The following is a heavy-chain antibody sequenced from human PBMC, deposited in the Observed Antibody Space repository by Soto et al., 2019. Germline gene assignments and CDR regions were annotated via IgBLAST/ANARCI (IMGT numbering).Heavy chain of an antibody. CDR1: GFTFSNYA. CDR2: ISGSGGST. Sequence: PGGSLRLSCAASGFTFSNYAMSWVRQAPGKGLEWVSTISGSGGSTYYADSVKGRFAISRDNSKNTLYLQMNSLRAEDTAVYYCAKATPSMITFGGVPAPYYFDYWGQGTLVTVSS. J-gene: IGHJ4*02. V-gene: IGHV3-23*01. D-gene: IGHD3-16*01. CDR3: AKATPSMITFGGVPAPYYFDY.